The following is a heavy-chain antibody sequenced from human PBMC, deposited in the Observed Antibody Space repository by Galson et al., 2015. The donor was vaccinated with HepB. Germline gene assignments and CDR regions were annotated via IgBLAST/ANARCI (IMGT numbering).Heavy chain of an antibody. CDR2: IDPGDSNT. D-gene: IGHD4-11*01. Sequence: QSGAEVKKSGESLKISCKATGSIFTTYYIGWVRQMPGKGLEWMGIIDPGDSNTRYSSSFQGQVTISADESISTAYLQWSSLKASDTATYYCTRRGTDYPFDNWGQGTLVTVSP. V-gene: IGHV5-51*01. CDR1: GSIFTTYY. CDR3: TRRGTDYPFDN. J-gene: IGHJ4*02.